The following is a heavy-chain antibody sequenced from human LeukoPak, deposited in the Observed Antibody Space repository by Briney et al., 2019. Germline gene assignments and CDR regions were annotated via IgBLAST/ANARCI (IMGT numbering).Heavy chain of an antibody. D-gene: IGHD4-17*01. V-gene: IGHV3-7*01. CDR3: ARVRRYGDYLDYYYYMDV. J-gene: IGHJ6*03. CDR1: GFTFSSYW. CDR2: IKQDGSEK. Sequence: GGSPRLSCAASGFTFSSYWMSWVRQAPGKGLEWVANIKQDGSEKYYVDSVKGRFTISRDNAKNSLYLQMNSLRAEDTAVYYCARVRRYGDYLDYYYYMDVWGKGTTVTVSS.